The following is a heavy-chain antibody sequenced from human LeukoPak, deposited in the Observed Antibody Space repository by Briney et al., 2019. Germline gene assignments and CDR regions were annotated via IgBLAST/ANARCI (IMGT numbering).Heavy chain of an antibody. CDR1: GFTFSSYG. D-gene: IGHD6-19*01. CDR2: IPYDGTNK. V-gene: IGHV3-30*02. Sequence: GGSLRLSCAASGFTFSSYGMHWVRQAPGKGLEWVAFIPYDGTNKYYADSVKGRFSISRGNSKNTLYLQMNSLRAEDTAVYYCAKEDGRSGWSLDLWGRGTLATVSS. CDR3: AKEDGRSGWSLDL. J-gene: IGHJ2*01.